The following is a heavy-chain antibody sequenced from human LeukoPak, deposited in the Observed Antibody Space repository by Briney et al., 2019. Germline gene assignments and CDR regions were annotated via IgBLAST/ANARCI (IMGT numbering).Heavy chain of an antibody. V-gene: IGHV3-30*02. Sequence: GGSLRLSCAASGFTFSSYGMHWVRQAPGKGLEWVAFIRYDGSNKYYADSVKGRFTISRDNSKNTLYLQMNSLRAEDTAVYYCAGLRWELPPAWGQGTLVTVSS. CDR1: GFTFSSYG. CDR2: IRYDGSNK. CDR3: AGLRWELPPA. J-gene: IGHJ5*02. D-gene: IGHD1-26*01.